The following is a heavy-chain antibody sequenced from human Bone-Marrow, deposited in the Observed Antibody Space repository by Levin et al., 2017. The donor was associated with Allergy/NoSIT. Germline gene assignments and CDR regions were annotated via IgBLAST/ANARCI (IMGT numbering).Heavy chain of an antibody. CDR2: INPSSGTT. D-gene: IGHD6-13*01. J-gene: IGHJ4*02. V-gene: IGHV1-46*03. CDR3: ARGDSSSWYLFSDY. Sequence: GESLKISCKASGYTFSYYYMHWVRQAPGQGLEWMGVINPSSGTTNYAQTFQGRVSMTSDTSTSTAYMELSSLRSEDTAVYFCARGDSSSWYLFSDYWGQGSLVTVFS. CDR1: GYTFSYYY.